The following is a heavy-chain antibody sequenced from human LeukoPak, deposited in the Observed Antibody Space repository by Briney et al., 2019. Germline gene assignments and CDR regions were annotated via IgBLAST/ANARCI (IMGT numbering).Heavy chain of an antibody. CDR3: AKESPYYSDRDYYFDH. D-gene: IGHD3-22*01. V-gene: IGHV3-23*01. Sequence: GGSLRLSCAASGFTFSRNAMSWVRQAPGQGLEWVSAISASGDRTYYADSVKGRFTISRDNSRNTLYLQMNSLRAEDTAVYYCAKESPYYSDRDYYFDHWGQGTLVTVSS. CDR1: GFTFSRNA. CDR2: ISASGDRT. J-gene: IGHJ4*02.